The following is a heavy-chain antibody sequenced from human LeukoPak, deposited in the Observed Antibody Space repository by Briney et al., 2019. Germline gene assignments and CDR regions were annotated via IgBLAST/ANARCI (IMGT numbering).Heavy chain of an antibody. J-gene: IGHJ4*02. CDR3: ARTPMTNSYYFDY. Sequence: PSETLSLTCAVYGGSFSGYYWSWIRQPPGKGLGWIGEINHSGSTNYNPSLKSRVTISVDTSKNQFSLKLSSVTAADTAVYYCARTPMTNSYYFDYWGQGTLVTVSS. D-gene: IGHD4-11*01. CDR1: GGSFSGYY. V-gene: IGHV4-34*01. CDR2: INHSGST.